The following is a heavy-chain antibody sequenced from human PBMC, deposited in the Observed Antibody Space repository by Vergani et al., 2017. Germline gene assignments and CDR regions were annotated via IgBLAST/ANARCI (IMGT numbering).Heavy chain of an antibody. J-gene: IGHJ4*02. Sequence: QVQLVQSGAEVKRPGASVKVSCKASGYTFTCYYLHWVRLAPGQGLEWMGWINPKNGLTKYAQRFQGRVSLTRDTSITTAFMELSSLRSDDTAMYYCTSFPTETSEYYDSTGYYHRFFEKWGQGTLVTVSS. D-gene: IGHD3-16*01. CDR3: TSFPTETSEYYDSTGYYHRFFEK. CDR2: INPKNGLT. CDR1: GYTFTCYY. V-gene: IGHV1-2*02.